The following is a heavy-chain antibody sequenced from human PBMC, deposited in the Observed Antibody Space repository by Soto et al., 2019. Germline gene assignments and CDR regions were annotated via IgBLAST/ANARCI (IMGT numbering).Heavy chain of an antibody. CDR3: ARAMGTIFGVVITSRGYYGMDV. CDR1: GYTFTSYY. D-gene: IGHD3-3*01. Sequence: ASVKVSCKASGYTFTSYYMHWVRQAPGQGLEWMGIINPSGGSTSYAQKFQGRVTMTRDTSTSTVYMELSSLRSEDTAVYYCARAMGTIFGVVITSRGYYGMDVWGQGTTVTVS. V-gene: IGHV1-46*01. J-gene: IGHJ6*02. CDR2: INPSGGST.